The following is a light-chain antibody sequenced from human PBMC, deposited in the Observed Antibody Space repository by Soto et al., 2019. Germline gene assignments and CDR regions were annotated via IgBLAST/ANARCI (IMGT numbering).Light chain of an antibody. V-gene: IGKV1-5*01. CDR3: QQYNNYST. Sequence: GDRVTITCRASQSISSWLAWYQQKPGKAPKLLIYDASSLEGGVPSRFSGSGSGTEFTLTISSLQPDDFATYYCQQYNNYSTFGQGTKVDIK. CDR2: DAS. J-gene: IGKJ1*01. CDR1: QSISSW.